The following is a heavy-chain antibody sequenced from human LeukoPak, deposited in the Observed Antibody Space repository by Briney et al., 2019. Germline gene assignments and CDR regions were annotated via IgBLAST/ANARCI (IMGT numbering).Heavy chain of an antibody. CDR3: ARRGWYYFDY. D-gene: IGHD6-19*01. Sequence: PSETLSLTRTVSGGSISSSSYYWGWIRQPPGKGLEWIGSIYYSGSTYYNPSLKSRVTISVDTSKNQFSLKLSSVTAADTAVYYCARRGWYYFDYWGQGTLDTVSS. CDR2: IYYSGST. V-gene: IGHV4-39*01. CDR1: GGSISSSSYY. J-gene: IGHJ4*02.